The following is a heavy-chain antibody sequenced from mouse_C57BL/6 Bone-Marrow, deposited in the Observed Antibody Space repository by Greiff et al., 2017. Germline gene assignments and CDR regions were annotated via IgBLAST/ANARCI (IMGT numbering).Heavy chain of an antibody. CDR1: GYTFTDYY. CDR3: ARAGGELAMDY. J-gene: IGHJ4*01. Sequence: EVQLQQSGPVLVKPGASVKMSCKASGYTFTDYYMNWVKQSHGKSLEWIGVINPYNGGTSYNQKFKGKATLTVDKSSSTAYMELNSLTSEDSAVYYCARAGGELAMDYWGQGTSVTVSS. CDR2: INPYNGGT. V-gene: IGHV1-19*01.